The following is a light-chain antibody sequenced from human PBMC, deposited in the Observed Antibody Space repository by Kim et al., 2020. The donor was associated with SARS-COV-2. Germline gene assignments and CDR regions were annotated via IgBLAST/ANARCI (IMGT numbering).Light chain of an antibody. Sequence: GTSSGTGSGSNIGAGNDGHWYQQLPGAAPKLLIYGNSHRPSGVTDRFSGSRSGASASLAITGLQAEDEADYYCQSYDRSLSGSAVFGGGTQLTVL. CDR3: QSYDRSLSGSAV. V-gene: IGLV1-40*01. CDR2: GNS. J-gene: IGLJ3*02. CDR1: GSNIGAGND.